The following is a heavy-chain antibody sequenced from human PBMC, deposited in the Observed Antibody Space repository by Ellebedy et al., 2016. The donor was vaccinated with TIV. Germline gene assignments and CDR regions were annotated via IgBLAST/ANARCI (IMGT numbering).Heavy chain of an antibody. CDR3: ARRGSYGDYAVQVNSWFDT. CDR2: IYQDGSTQ. V-gene: IGHV3-7*01. CDR1: GFSFRSYW. Sequence: GESLKISCVASGFSFRSYWMSWVRQVPGKGLEWVANIYQDGSTQYYVDSVKGRFTISRDNANKSLFLQMNSLRVEDTAVYYCARRGSYGDYAVQVNSWFDTWGQGTLVTVSS. D-gene: IGHD4-17*01. J-gene: IGHJ5*02.